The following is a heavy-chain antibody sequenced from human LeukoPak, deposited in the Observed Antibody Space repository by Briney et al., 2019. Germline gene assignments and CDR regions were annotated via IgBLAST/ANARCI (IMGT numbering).Heavy chain of an antibody. V-gene: IGHV4-39*01. CDR2: IYYRGGT. Sequence: SETLSLTCTVSGGSISSRPYYWGWIRQPPGKGLEWIGTIYYRGGTYSNPSLNSRVTISLDTSKNQFSLRLRSVTAADTALYYCARHYLSDGILSTFDPWGQGTLVTVSS. J-gene: IGHJ5*02. D-gene: IGHD2-2*01. CDR1: GGSISSRPYY. CDR3: ARHYLSDGILSTFDP.